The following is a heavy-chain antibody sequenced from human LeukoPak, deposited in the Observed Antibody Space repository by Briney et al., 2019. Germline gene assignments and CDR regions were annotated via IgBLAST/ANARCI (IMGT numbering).Heavy chain of an antibody. CDR1: GYTFTSYY. V-gene: IGHV1-46*01. CDR2: INPSGGST. J-gene: IGHJ4*02. D-gene: IGHD3-22*01. CDR3: ARAHSSGYYGFYFDY. Sequence: ASVKVSCKASGYTFTSYYMHWVRQAPGQGLEWMGIINPSGGSTSYAQKFQGRVTMTRDTSISTAYMELSRLRSDDTAVYYCARAHSSGYYGFYFDYWGQGTLVTVSS.